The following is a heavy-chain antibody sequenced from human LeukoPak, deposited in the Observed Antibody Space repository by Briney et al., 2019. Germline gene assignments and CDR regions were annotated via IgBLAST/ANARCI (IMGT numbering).Heavy chain of an antibody. CDR3: ARDWSITGTTDY. CDR2: MNPNSGNT. V-gene: IGHV1-8*01. D-gene: IGHD1-7*01. Sequence: ASVKVSCKASGYTFTSYDINWVRQATGQGLEWMGWMNPNSGNTGYAQKFQGRVTMTTDTSTSTAYMELRSLRSDDTAVYYCARDWSITGTTDYWGQGTLVTVSS. J-gene: IGHJ4*02. CDR1: GYTFTSYD.